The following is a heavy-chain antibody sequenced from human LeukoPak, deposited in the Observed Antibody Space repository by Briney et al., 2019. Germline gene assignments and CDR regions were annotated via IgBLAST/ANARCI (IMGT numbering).Heavy chain of an antibody. D-gene: IGHD7-27*01. J-gene: IGHJ4*02. CDR1: GFTFSSYA. CDR3: AKVLTGSQDY. Sequence: GGSLSLPCAASGFTFSSYAMSWVRQAPGKGLEWLSTIGGGGENTYYADSVRGRFTISRDNSKNTVYLQMKSLRAEDTAVYFCAKVLTGSQDYWGQGTLVTVSS. V-gene: IGHV3-23*01. CDR2: IGGGGENT.